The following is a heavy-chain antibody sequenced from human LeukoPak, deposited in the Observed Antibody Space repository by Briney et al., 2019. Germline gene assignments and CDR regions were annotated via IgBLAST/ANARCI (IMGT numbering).Heavy chain of an antibody. CDR3: ASESSMAAPYYFDY. V-gene: IGHV3-21*01. Sequence: GGSLRLSCAASGFTFSSYSMNWVRQAPGKGLEWVSSISSSSSYIYYADSVKGRSTISRDNAKNSLYLQMNSLRAEDTAVYYCASESSMAAPYYFDYWGQGTLVTVSS. J-gene: IGHJ4*02. D-gene: IGHD2/OR15-2a*01. CDR2: ISSSSSYI. CDR1: GFTFSSYS.